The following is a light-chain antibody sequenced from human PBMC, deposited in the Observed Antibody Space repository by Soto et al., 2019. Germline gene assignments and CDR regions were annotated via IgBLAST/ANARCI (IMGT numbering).Light chain of an antibody. CDR3: AAWDDRLNGAL. Sequence: QSVLTQPPSASGTPGQRVTMSCSGGSSNIGSNTVSWYRHLPGTAPQLLIYSDTQRASGVADRFSGSKSGTPASLAISGLQSDDEADYYCAAWDDRLNGALFGTGRRSPS. V-gene: IGLV1-44*01. CDR1: SSNIGSNT. J-gene: IGLJ1*01. CDR2: SDT.